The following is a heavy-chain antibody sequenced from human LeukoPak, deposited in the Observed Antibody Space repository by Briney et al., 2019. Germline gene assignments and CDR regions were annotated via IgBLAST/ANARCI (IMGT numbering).Heavy chain of an antibody. CDR3: ARERGGSKLTGLYGRDYYYMDV. CDR1: GGSISSYY. Sequence: SETLSLTCTVSGGSISSYYWSWIRQPPGKGLAWIGYIYYTGSTNYNPSLKSRVTISVATSKNQFSLKLTSVTAADTAVYFCARERGGSKLTGLYGRDYYYMDVWGKGTTVTVSS. CDR2: IYYTGST. V-gene: IGHV4-59*01. D-gene: IGHD6-19*01. J-gene: IGHJ6*03.